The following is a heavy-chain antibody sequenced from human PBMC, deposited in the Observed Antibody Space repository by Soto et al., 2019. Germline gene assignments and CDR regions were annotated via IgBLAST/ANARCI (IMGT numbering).Heavy chain of an antibody. Sequence: QVQLQESGPGLVKPSGTLSLTCAVSGGSISSSNWWSWVPQPPGKGLEWIGEIYHSGSTNYNPSLNSRGAISVDKSKNQFSLMLSSVTAADPAVYYCARVVGGYCYGMDVWGQGTTVTVSS. CDR3: ARVVGGYCYGMDV. CDR2: IYHSGST. J-gene: IGHJ6*02. D-gene: IGHD2-2*01. V-gene: IGHV4-4*02. CDR1: GGSISSSNW.